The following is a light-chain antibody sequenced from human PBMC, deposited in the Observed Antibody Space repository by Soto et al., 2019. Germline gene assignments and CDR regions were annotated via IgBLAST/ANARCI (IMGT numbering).Light chain of an antibody. Sequence: QSVLTQPPAASGTPGQRVTISCSGSSPNFKRNTVSWYQQLPATAPKLLIYNNSKRPPGGPDRLSGSKSGTSASLAISGLQKDDEDEDYCAAWDDNLIVLFGGGTQLTVL. CDR1: SPNFKRNT. CDR3: AAWDDNLIVL. V-gene: IGLV1-44*01. CDR2: NNS. J-gene: IGLJ2*01.